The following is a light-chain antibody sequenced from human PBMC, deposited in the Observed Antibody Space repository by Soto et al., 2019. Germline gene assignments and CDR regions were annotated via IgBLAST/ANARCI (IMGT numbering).Light chain of an antibody. CDR3: QQYNSYLWT. CDR1: QSISSW. J-gene: IGKJ1*01. CDR2: KAS. Sequence: DIQMTQSPSTLSASVGDRVTITCRASQSISSWLAWYQQKPGKAPKLLIYKASSLESGVPSRFSGSGSGTEFTLTISSLQPDDFATYYCQQYNSYLWTFGQGTKGDSK. V-gene: IGKV1-5*03.